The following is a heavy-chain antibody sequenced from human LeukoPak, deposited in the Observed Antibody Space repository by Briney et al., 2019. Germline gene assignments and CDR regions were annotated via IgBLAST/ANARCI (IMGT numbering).Heavy chain of an antibody. J-gene: IGHJ6*03. CDR1: GYTFTSYG. D-gene: IGHD1-26*01. Sequence: ASVKVSCKASGYTFTSYGISWVRQAPGQGLEWMGWISAYNGNTNSAQKLQGRVTMTTDTSTSTAYMELRSLRSDDTAVYYCARRRVVGGNYYYYMDVWGKGTTVTVSS. V-gene: IGHV1-18*01. CDR2: ISAYNGNT. CDR3: ARRRVVGGNYYYYMDV.